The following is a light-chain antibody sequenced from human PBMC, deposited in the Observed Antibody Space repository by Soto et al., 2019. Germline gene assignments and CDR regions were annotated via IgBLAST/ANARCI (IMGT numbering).Light chain of an antibody. CDR2: GAS. J-gene: IGKJ3*01. CDR3: QQYGSSPFT. V-gene: IGKV3-20*01. CDR1: QSVSSSS. Sequence: EIVLTQSPGTLSLSPGETATLSCRVSQSVSSSSLAWYQRKPGQAPRLLIYGASSRATGIPDRFSGSGSGTDFTLTISRLEPEDFAVYYCQQYGSSPFTFGPGTKVDIK.